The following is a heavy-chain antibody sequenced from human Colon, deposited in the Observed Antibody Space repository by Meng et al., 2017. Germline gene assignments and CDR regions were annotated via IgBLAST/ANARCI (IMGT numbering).Heavy chain of an antibody. CDR2: IYYSGST. J-gene: IGHJ5*02. CDR1: GGSVISNSYY. Sequence: VQLQESGPGLVRPSESLSLTCTGSGGSVISNSYYWSWIRQPPGKGLEWIGFIYYSGSTNYNPSLKSRVTISVDTSKNQFSLKVSSVTAADTAVYYCARDSGYDKNWFDPWGQGTLVTVSS. D-gene: IGHD5-12*01. V-gene: IGHV4-61*01. CDR3: ARDSGYDKNWFDP.